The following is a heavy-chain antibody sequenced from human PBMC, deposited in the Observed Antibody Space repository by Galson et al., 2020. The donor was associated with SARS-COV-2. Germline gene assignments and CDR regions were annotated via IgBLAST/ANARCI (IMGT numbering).Heavy chain of an antibody. D-gene: IGHD1-1*01. J-gene: IGHJ4*02. CDR2: IRDNGHST. V-gene: IGHV3-23*01. Sequence: GGSLSLSCGASGFTFSNYAMSWVRQAPGKGLEWVSGIRDNGHSTYYADSVRGRFTISRDNSKNTLFLEMNSLRADDTAVYYCAKGVRGERPPPCDYWGQGTLVAVSS. CDR3: AKGVRGERPPPCDY. CDR1: GFTFSNYA.